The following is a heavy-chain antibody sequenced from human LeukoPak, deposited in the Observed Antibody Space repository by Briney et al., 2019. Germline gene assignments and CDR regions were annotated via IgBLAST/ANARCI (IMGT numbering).Heavy chain of an antibody. CDR3: ARDHEVSSSSFDY. Sequence: PSETLSLTCTVSRGSVNSNSYYWGWIRQPPGKGLVWIGTIYYSGNTYYNPSLESRVTISVDTSKNQFSLKLTSVTAADTAVYYCARDHEVSSSSFDYWGQGTLVTVSS. CDR1: RGSVNSNSYY. J-gene: IGHJ4*02. CDR2: IYYSGNT. V-gene: IGHV4-39*07. D-gene: IGHD6-6*01.